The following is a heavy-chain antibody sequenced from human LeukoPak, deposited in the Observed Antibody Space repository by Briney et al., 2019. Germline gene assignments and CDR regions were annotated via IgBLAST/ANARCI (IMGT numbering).Heavy chain of an antibody. J-gene: IGHJ5*02. CDR2: TKEDGSEK. CDR1: GFSFSNYW. CDR3: ARGGLRYFAR. D-gene: IGHD3-16*01. Sequence: GGSLRLSCEGSGFSFSNYWMSWVRQAPGKGLEWVANTKEDGSEKNYVDSVKGRFTIPRDNAKNSLYLQMNSLRGEDTAVYYCARGGLRYFARWGQGTLVTVSS. V-gene: IGHV3-7*04.